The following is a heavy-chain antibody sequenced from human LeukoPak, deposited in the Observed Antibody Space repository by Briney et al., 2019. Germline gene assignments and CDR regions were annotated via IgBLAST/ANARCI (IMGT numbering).Heavy chain of an antibody. J-gene: IGHJ4*02. CDR3: ASIGGNIDY. Sequence: FQGRVTITRDTSASTAYMELSSLRSEDTAVYYCASIGGNIDYWGQGTLVTVSS. V-gene: IGHV1-3*01. D-gene: IGHD4-23*01.